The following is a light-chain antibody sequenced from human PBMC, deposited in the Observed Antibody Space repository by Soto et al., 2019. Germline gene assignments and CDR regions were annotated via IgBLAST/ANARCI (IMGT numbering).Light chain of an antibody. CDR2: ENN. V-gene: IGLV1-51*02. CDR1: SSNIGNNY. J-gene: IGLJ1*01. CDR3: GTWDSSLTTYV. Sequence: QSVLTQSPSVSAAPGQKVTISCSGSSSNIGNNYVSWYQQLPGTAPKLLIYENNKRPSGIPDRFSGSKSGTSATLGITGHQTGDEADYYCGTWDSSLTTYVFGTGTKLTVL.